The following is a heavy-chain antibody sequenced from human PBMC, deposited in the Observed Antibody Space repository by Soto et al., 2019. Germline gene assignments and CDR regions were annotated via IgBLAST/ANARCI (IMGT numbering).Heavy chain of an antibody. V-gene: IGHV3-30-3*01. J-gene: IGHJ4*02. CDR3: ARGGLGYYYDSSGYSDY. CDR1: GFTFSSYA. CDR2: ISYDGSNK. D-gene: IGHD3-22*01. Sequence: HAGGSLRLSCAASGFTFSSYAMHWVRQAPGKGLEWVAVISYDGSNKYYADSVKGRFTISRDNSKNTLYLQMNSLRAEDTAVYYCARGGLGYYYDSSGYSDYWGQGTLVTVSS.